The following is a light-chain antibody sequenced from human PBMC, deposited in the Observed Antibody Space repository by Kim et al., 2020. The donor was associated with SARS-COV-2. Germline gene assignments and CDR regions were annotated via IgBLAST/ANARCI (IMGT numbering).Light chain of an antibody. Sequence: SYELTQPPSVSVSPGQTVSITCSGDRLGNKYACWYQQRPGQSPVLVIYQDYKRPSGIRGRFSGSNSGNTATLTISGTQALDEADYYCQAWDSTTVIFGGGTQLTVL. CDR1: RLGNKY. CDR3: QAWDSTTVI. CDR2: QDY. J-gene: IGLJ2*01. V-gene: IGLV3-1*01.